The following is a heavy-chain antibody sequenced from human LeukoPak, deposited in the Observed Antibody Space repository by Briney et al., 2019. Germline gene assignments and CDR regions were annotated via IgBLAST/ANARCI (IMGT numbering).Heavy chain of an antibody. V-gene: IGHV1-2*02. CDR3: ARAIAVAGTGVDY. J-gene: IGHJ4*02. CDR1: GYTFTGYY. CDR2: INPNSGGT. D-gene: IGHD6-19*01. Sequence: ASVKVSCKASGYTFTGYYMHWVRQAPGQGLEWMGWINPNSGGTNYAQKFQGRVTMTRDTSISTAYMELSSLRSEDTAVYYCARAIAVAGTGVDYWGQGTLVTVSS.